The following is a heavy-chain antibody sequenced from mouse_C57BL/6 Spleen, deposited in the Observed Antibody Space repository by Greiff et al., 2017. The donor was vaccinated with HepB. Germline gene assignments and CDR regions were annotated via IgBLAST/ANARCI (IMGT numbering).Heavy chain of an antibody. CDR3: ARGGYYDYLDY. Sequence: VQLQQSGAELVRPGASVKLSCQASGYTFTDYYINWVKQRPGQGLEWIARIYPGSGNTYYNEKFKGKATLTAEKSSSTAYMQLSSLTSEDSAVYFCARGGYYDYLDYWGQGTTLTVSS. J-gene: IGHJ2*01. CDR1: GYTFTDYY. CDR2: IYPGSGNT. V-gene: IGHV1-76*01. D-gene: IGHD2-4*01.